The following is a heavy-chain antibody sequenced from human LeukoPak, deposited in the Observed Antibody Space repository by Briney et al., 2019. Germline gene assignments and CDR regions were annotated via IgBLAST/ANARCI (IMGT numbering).Heavy chain of an antibody. V-gene: IGHV1-24*01. CDR2: FDPEDGET. Sequence: GASVKVSCKVSGYTLTELSMHWVRQAPGKGLEWMGGFDPEDGETIYAQKFQGRVTMTEDTSTSTAYMELRSLRSDDTAVYYCARSNQNYLGIWFDPWGQGTLVTVSS. D-gene: IGHD5-24*01. CDR1: GYTLTELS. J-gene: IGHJ5*02. CDR3: ARSNQNYLGIWFDP.